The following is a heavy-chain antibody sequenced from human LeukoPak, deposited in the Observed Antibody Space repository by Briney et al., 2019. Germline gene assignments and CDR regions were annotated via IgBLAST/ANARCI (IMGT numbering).Heavy chain of an antibody. V-gene: IGHV1-69*04. CDR2: IIPILGIA. D-gene: IGHD3-22*01. CDR3: ARGGNYYDSSGYPDTFDY. CDR1: GYTFTSYD. Sequence: SVKVSCKASGYTFTSYDINWVRQAPGQGLEWMGRIIPILGIANYAQKFQGRVTITADKSTSTAYMELNSLRSEDTAVYYCARGGNYYDSSGYPDTFDYWGQGTLVTVSS. J-gene: IGHJ4*02.